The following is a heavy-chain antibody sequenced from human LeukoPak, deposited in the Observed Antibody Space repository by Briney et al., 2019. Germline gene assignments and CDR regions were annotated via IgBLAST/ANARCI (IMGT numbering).Heavy chain of an antibody. Sequence: KPSETLSLTCIVSGGSISSGTYYWGWIRQTAGKGLEWIGVIYTSGSSGSTNYNPSLKSRITMSVDTSKNQFSLKLNSVTTADTAVYYCARSLVGATAYFDYWGQGTLVTVSS. CDR3: ARSLVGATAYFDY. CDR1: GGSISSGTYY. V-gene: IGHV4-61*02. D-gene: IGHD1-26*01. J-gene: IGHJ4*02. CDR2: IYTSGSSGST.